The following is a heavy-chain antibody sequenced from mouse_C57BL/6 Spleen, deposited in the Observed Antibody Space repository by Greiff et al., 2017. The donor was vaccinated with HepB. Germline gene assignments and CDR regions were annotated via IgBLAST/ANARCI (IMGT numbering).Heavy chain of an antibody. CDR3: ARTYDYGYYAMDY. D-gene: IGHD2-4*01. V-gene: IGHV2-2*01. J-gene: IGHJ4*01. Sequence: VQLQQSGPGLVQPSQSLSITCTVSGFSLTSYGVHWVRQSPGKGLEWLGVIWSGGSTDYNAAFISRLSISKDNSKSQVFFKMNILQADDTAIYYCARTYDYGYYAMDYWGQGTSVTVSS. CDR1: GFSLTSYG. CDR2: IWSGGST.